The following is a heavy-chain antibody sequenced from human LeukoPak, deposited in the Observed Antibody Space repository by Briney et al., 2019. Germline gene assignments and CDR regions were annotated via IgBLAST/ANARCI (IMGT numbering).Heavy chain of an antibody. Sequence: ASVKVSCKASGYTFTSYGISWVRQAPGQGLEWMGWISAYNGNTNYAQKLQGRVTMTTDTSTSTAHMELRSLRSDDTAVYYCAVRRTSYSGSYADYWGQGTLVTVSS. V-gene: IGHV1-18*01. CDR2: ISAYNGNT. CDR3: AVRRTSYSGSYADY. CDR1: GYTFTSYG. J-gene: IGHJ4*02. D-gene: IGHD1-26*01.